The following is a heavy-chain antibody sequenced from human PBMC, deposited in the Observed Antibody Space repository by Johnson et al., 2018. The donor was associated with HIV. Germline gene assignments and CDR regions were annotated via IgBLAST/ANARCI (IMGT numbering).Heavy chain of an antibody. Sequence: QVQLVESGGGLVKPGGSLRLSCAASGFTFSDYYMTWIRQAPGKGLEWLSFISSSGDIIRYADSVKGRFTISRDNAKNSLNLQMNSLRAEDTAVYYGARGGYSTILDAFDIWGQGTMVTVSS. D-gene: IGHD6-13*01. J-gene: IGHJ3*02. V-gene: IGHV3-11*04. CDR2: ISSSGDII. CDR1: GFTFSDYY. CDR3: ARGGYSTILDAFDI.